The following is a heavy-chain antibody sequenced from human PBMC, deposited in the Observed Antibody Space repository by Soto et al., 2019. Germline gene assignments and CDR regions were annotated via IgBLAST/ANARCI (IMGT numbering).Heavy chain of an antibody. V-gene: IGHV4-39*01. J-gene: IGHJ4*02. CDR2: IYYSGST. Sequence: SETLSLTCTVSGGSISSSSYYWGWIRQPPGKGLEWIGSIYYSGSTYYNPSLKSRVTISVDTPKNQFSLKLSSVTAADTAVYYCARQYDILTGYYLGFDYWGQGTLVTVSS. CDR3: ARQYDILTGYYLGFDY. D-gene: IGHD3-9*01. CDR1: GGSISSSSYY.